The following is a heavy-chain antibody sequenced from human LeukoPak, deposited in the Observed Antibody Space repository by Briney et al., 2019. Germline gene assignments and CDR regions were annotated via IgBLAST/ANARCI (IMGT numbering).Heavy chain of an antibody. Sequence: GGSLRLSCAASGFTFSSYWMTWVCQAPGKGLEWMANIKQDGSEKYYVDSVKGRFTISRDNAKNSLYLQMNSLRAEDTAVYYCARDHGSGSYYTRYYYYMDVWGKGTTVTVSS. D-gene: IGHD3-10*01. V-gene: IGHV3-7*01. J-gene: IGHJ6*03. CDR1: GFTFSSYW. CDR2: IKQDGSEK. CDR3: ARDHGSGSYYTRYYYYMDV.